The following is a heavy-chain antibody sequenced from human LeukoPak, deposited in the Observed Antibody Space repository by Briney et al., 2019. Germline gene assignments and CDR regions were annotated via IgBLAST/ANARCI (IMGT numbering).Heavy chain of an antibody. CDR2: INPYDGYT. V-gene: IGHV1-18*01. D-gene: IGHD3-22*01. CDR1: GYTFTTQG. Sequence: GASVKVSCKASGYTFTTQGIAWVRQAPGQGLEWMGWINPYDGYTYYAQRLQARVTMTTDTSTNTAYMELWSLRSDDTAVYYCARSGDSKWFDPWGQGTLVTVSS. J-gene: IGHJ5*02. CDR3: ARSGDSKWFDP.